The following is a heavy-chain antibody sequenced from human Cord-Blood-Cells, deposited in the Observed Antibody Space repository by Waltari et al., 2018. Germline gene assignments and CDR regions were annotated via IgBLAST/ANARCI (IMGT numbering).Heavy chain of an antibody. Sequence: QVQLQESGPGLVKPSQTLSLTCTVSCGSISSGGYSWSWICQHPGKGVEWIGYIYYSGSTYYNPSLKSRVTISVDTSKNQFSLKLSSVTAADTAVYYCARGYYYDSSGYDYWGQGTLVTVSS. CDR3: ARGYYYDSSGYDY. CDR1: CGSISSGGYS. V-gene: IGHV4-31*03. D-gene: IGHD3-22*01. J-gene: IGHJ4*02. CDR2: IYYSGST.